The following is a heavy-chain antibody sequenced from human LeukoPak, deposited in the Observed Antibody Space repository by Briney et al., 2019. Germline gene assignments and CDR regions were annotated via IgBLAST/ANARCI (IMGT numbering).Heavy chain of an antibody. CDR1: GGSIGSSGYY. Sequence: SETLSLTCTVSGGSIGSSGYYWGRIRQPPGRGLEWIGSITNSGSTYYNPSLTSRVTISVDTSKKQFSLRLTSVTAADTAVFYCATTTHSGSHDYWGQGILVTVSS. J-gene: IGHJ4*02. D-gene: IGHD1-26*01. CDR3: ATTTHSGSHDY. V-gene: IGHV4-39*01. CDR2: ITNSGST.